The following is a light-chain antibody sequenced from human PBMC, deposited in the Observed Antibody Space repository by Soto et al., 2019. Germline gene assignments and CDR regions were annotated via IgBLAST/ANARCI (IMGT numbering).Light chain of an antibody. CDR2: GNN. V-gene: IGLV1-40*01. CDR3: QSYDSSLTNAV. CDR1: SSNIGAGYD. J-gene: IGLJ2*01. Sequence: QSALTPPASVSGSPGQSITISCTGSSSNIGAGYDVHWYQQLPGRAPKLLIYGNNNRPSGVPDRFSGSKSGTSVSLAITGLRGEDEADYHCQSYDSSLTNAVFGGGTKLTVL.